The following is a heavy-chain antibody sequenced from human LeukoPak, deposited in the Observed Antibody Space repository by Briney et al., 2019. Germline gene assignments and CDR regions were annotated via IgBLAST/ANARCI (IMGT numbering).Heavy chain of an antibody. V-gene: IGHV4-34*01. CDR1: GGSIRSYY. CDR3: ARDPDDSFLFDY. CDR2: INHSGST. D-gene: IGHD3-22*01. Sequence: PSETLSLTCTVSGGSIRSYYWSWIRQPPGKGLEWIGEINHSGSTNYNPSLKSRVTISVDTSKNQFSLKLSSVTAADTAVYYCARDPDDSFLFDYWGQGTLVTVSS. J-gene: IGHJ4*02.